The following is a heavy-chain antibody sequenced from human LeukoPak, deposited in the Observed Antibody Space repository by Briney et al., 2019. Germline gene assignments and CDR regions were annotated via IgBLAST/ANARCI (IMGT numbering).Heavy chain of an antibody. V-gene: IGHV4-30-4*08. D-gene: IGHD2-21*02. CDR1: GGSISSGDYY. CDR2: IYYSGTT. CDR3: ARGEPGDSVAFDI. J-gene: IGHJ3*02. Sequence: SQTLSLTCTVSGGSISSGDYYWSWIRQPPGKGLEWIGYIYYSGTTYYNPSLKSRLTISLDTSKNHFSLKLSSVTAADTAVYYCARGEPGDSVAFDIWGQGTMVTVSS.